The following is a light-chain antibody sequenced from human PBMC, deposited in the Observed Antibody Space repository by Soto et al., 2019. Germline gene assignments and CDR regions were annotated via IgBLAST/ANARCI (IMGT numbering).Light chain of an antibody. Sequence: DIVVTQSPDSLAVSLGERATINCKSSQSVLYSSNNKNYLAWYQQQPGQPPKLLIYWASTRESGVPDRFSGSGSGTDFTLTISSLQAEDVAVYYCQQYYTNALTFGGGTKVGVK. V-gene: IGKV4-1*01. CDR3: QQYYTNALT. CDR1: QSVLYSSNNKNY. CDR2: WAS. J-gene: IGKJ4*01.